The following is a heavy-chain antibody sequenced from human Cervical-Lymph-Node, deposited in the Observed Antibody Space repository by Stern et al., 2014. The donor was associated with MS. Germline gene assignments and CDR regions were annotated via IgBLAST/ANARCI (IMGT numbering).Heavy chain of an antibody. V-gene: IGHV1-69*01. J-gene: IGHJ6*02. Sequence: QVQLVQSGAEVKKPGSSVKVSCKASGGTFSSYAINWVRQAPGQGLEWVGGIIPIFGTANYAQKFQGRVTITADDSTSTVYMELSSLRSEDTAVFYCARPTTLTVGTMDVWGQGTTVTVSS. CDR2: IIPIFGTA. D-gene: IGHD4-17*01. CDR1: GGTFSSYA. CDR3: ARPTTLTVGTMDV.